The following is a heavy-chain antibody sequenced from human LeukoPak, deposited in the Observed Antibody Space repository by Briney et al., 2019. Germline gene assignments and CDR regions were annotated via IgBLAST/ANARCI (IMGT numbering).Heavy chain of an antibody. Sequence: QPGGSLRLSCAASGFTFRDYAMTWVRQAPGKGLEWVSSISGHSSTTYYADSVKGRFSISRDNSKNTLYLQINSLRAEDTAVYYCAKDQLAVAGIDWGQGTLVSVS. CDR2: ISGHSSTT. V-gene: IGHV3-23*01. CDR3: AKDQLAVAGID. CDR1: GFTFRDYA. J-gene: IGHJ4*02. D-gene: IGHD6-19*01.